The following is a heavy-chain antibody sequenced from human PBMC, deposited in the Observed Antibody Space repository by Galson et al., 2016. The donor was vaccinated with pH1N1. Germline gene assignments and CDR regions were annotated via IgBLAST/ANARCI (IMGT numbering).Heavy chain of an antibody. CDR3: TTIAGGPDVADR. V-gene: IGHV3-7*01. J-gene: IGHJ5*02. CDR2: INEDGRVK. D-gene: IGHD4-23*01. Sequence: SLRLSCAGSGFTFTSRWMSWVRQAPGKGLQWVANINEDGRVKYYVDSMEGRLSISRDNAKNSLFLQMTSLRVEDTAVYYCTTIAGGPDVADRWGQGTLVTVSS. CDR1: GFTFTSRW.